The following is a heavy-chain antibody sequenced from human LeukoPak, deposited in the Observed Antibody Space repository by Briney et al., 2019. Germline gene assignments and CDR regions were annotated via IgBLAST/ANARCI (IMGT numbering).Heavy chain of an antibody. J-gene: IGHJ4*02. D-gene: IGHD5-24*01. CDR3: ARASFQRWLQLGGD. V-gene: IGHV3-48*02. CDR1: GFTFSIYS. CDR2: ISSSSTI. Sequence: GGSLRLSCAASGFTFSIYSMNWVRQAPGKGLEWVSYISSSSTIYYADSVKGRFTISRDNAKNSLYLQMNSLRDEDTAVYYCARASFQRWLQLGGDWGQGTLVTVSS.